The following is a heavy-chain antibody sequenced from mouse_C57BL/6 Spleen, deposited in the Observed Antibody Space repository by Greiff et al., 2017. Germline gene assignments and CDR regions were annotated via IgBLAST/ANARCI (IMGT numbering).Heavy chain of an antibody. CDR3: ARRTYYGSYYYAMDY. Sequence: QVQLKESGAELVMPGASVKLFCKASGYTFTSYWMHWVKQRPGQGLEWIGEIDPSDSYTNYNQKFKGKSTLTVDKSSSTAYMQLSSLTSEDSAVYYCARRTYYGSYYYAMDYWGQGTSVTVSS. J-gene: IGHJ4*01. D-gene: IGHD1-1*01. CDR1: GYTFTSYW. V-gene: IGHV1-69*01. CDR2: IDPSDSYT.